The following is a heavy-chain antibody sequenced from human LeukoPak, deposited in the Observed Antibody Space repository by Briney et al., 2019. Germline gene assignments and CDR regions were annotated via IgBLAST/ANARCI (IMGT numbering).Heavy chain of an antibody. CDR3: ARSFGPSYGDYLYY. Sequence: SETLSLTCAVYGGSFSGYYWSWIRLPPGKGLEWIGYIYYSGSTYYNPSLKSRVTISVDTSKNQFSLKLSSVTAADTAVYYCARSFGPSYGDYLYYWGQGTLVTVSS. CDR2: IYYSGST. CDR1: GGSFSGYY. V-gene: IGHV4-30-4*08. D-gene: IGHD4-17*01. J-gene: IGHJ4*02.